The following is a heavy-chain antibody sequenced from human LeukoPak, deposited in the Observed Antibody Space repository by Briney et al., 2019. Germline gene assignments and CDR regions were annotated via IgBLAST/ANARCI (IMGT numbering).Heavy chain of an antibody. V-gene: IGHV3-20*04. CDR2: INWNGGST. Sequence: ETLSLTCTVSGGSISSYYWSWIRQPPGKGLEWVSGINWNGGSTGYADSVKGRFTISRDNAKNSLYLQMNSLRAEDTALYYCAKDHHYYDSSGYNDWGQGTLVTVSS. CDR3: AKDHHYYDSSGYND. D-gene: IGHD3-22*01. J-gene: IGHJ4*02. CDR1: GGSISSYY.